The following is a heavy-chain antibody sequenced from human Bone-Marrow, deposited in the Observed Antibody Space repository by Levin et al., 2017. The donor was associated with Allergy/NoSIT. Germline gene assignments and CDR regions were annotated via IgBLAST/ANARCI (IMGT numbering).Heavy chain of an antibody. D-gene: IGHD2-21*01. V-gene: IGHV3-23*01. CDR1: GFIFSTYA. CDR3: AKARRPYCATTECYTGIDQ. J-gene: IGHJ4*02. Sequence: GGSLRLSCAASGFIFSTYAMTWVRQVPGKGLEWVATVTGGGASTYYADSVKGRFTISRDNPNSTLYLEMKDQRAEDTATYYCAKARRPYCATTECYTGIDQWGREPWLLSPQ. CDR2: VTGGGAST.